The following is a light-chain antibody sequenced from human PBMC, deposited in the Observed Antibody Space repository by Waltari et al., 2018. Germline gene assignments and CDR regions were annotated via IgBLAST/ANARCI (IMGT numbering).Light chain of an antibody. CDR3: AAWDDSLIGVA. CDR1: SSNIGSNT. Sequence: QSVLTQPPSASGTPGQRVTISCSGSSSNIGSNTVTWYQQLPGTSPKLLIYGGNQRPSGVPDRFSGSKSGTSASLAIGGLQSDDEADYYCAAWDDSLIGVAFGGGTRLTVL. V-gene: IGLV1-44*01. J-gene: IGLJ2*01. CDR2: GGN.